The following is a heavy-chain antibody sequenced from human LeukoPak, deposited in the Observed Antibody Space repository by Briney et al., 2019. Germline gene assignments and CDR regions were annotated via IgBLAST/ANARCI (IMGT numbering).Heavy chain of an antibody. V-gene: IGHV1-2*02. Sequence: ASVKVSCKASGYTFTGYYMHWVRQAPGQGLEWVGWINPLSGGTNYAQKFQGRVTMTRDTSISTAYMELSSLRSDDTAVYYCAGTDSTGYYYSWGQGTLVAVSS. CDR3: AGTDSTGYYYS. CDR2: INPLSGGT. J-gene: IGHJ4*02. D-gene: IGHD3-22*01. CDR1: GYTFTGYY.